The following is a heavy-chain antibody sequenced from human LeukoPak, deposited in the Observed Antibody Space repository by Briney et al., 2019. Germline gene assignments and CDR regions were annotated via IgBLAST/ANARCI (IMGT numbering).Heavy chain of an antibody. D-gene: IGHD2-8*02. CDR2: TYYRSKYYF. CDR3: ARGDCTGGYCRKFDF. V-gene: IGHV6-1*01. CDR1: GDSVSSNNAA. Sequence: SQTLSLTCVISGDSVSSNNAAWSWIRQSPSRGLEWLGRTYYRSKYYFDYAISLKSRITINPDTSKSQFSLQLNSVTPEDTAVYYCARGDCTGGYCRKFDFWGQGTLVTVSS. J-gene: IGHJ4*02.